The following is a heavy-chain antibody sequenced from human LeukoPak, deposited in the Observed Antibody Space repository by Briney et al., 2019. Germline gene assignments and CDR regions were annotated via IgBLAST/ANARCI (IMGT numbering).Heavy chain of an antibody. V-gene: IGHV4-59*08. CDR1: GGSISSYY. J-gene: IGHJ4*02. CDR2: IYYSGST. D-gene: IGHD6-19*01. CDR3: ARHDSSGDFDY. Sequence: SETLSLTCTVSGGSISSYYWSWIRQPPGKGLEWIGYIYYSGSTNYNPSLKSRVTISVDTSKNQFSLKLSSVTAADTAVYYCARHDSSGDFDYWGQGTLVTVSS.